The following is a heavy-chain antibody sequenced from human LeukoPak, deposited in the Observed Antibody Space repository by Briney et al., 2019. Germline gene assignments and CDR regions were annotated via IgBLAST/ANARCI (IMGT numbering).Heavy chain of an antibody. CDR3: ARDRSGYFDY. V-gene: IGHV4-30-4*01. Sequence: SETLSLTCTVSGGSISSGDYYWSWIRQPPGQGLEWIGYIYYSGSTYYNPSLKSRVTISVDTSKNQFSLKLSSVTAADTAVYYCARDRSGYFDYWGQGTLVTVSS. CDR1: GGSISSGDYY. J-gene: IGHJ4*02. D-gene: IGHD3-22*01. CDR2: IYYSGST.